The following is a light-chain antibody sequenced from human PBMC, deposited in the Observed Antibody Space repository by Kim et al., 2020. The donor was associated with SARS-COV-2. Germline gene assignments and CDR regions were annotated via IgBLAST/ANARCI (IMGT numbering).Light chain of an antibody. CDR1: QSISSR. J-gene: IGKJ5*01. CDR2: KAS. CDR3: QQYNSYPIT. V-gene: IGKV1-5*03. Sequence: ASVGDRVTITCRASQSISSRLAWYQQKPGKAPKLLIYKASSLESGVPSRFGGSGSGTEFTLTISSLQPDDYATYYCQQYNSYPITFGQGTRLEIK.